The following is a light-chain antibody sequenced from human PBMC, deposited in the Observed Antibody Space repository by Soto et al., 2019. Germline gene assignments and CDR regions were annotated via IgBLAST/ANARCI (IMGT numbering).Light chain of an antibody. J-gene: IGKJ2*01. CDR3: LQHYDYRDT. CDR2: AAS. V-gene: IGKV1-17*01. Sequence: DIQVTQSPSSLSASVGDRVTITCRASQGIGSYLSWFQQKPGKAPKRLIYAASSLQSGVPSSFSGSGSGTEFTLTISSLQPEDCEIYYCLQHYDYRDTFGQVTKVDI. CDR1: QGIGSY.